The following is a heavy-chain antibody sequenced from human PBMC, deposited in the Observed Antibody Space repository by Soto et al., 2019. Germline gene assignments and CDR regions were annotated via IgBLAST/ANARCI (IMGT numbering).Heavy chain of an antibody. V-gene: IGHV4-4*02. J-gene: IGHJ1*01. D-gene: IGHD3-3*01. CDR3: AKRVTVFRVVNKLADYFQQ. CDR1: GDSISSSTW. CDR2: IYHSGST. Sequence: SETLSLTCDVSGDSISSSTWWTWVRQSPGKGLEWLGEIYHSGSTTYSPSLKSRVTISVDKSKNQFSLKLRSVTAADTAVYYCAKRVTVFRVVNKLADYFQQWGQGTLVTVSS.